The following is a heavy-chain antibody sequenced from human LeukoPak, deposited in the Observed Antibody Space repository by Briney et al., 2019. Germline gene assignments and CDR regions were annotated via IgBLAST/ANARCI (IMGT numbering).Heavy chain of an antibody. Sequence: GGSLRLSCAASGFTFSSYAMHWVRQAPGKGLEWVAVISYDGSNKYYADSVKGRFTISRDNPKNTLYLQMNSLRAEDTAVYYCARARFITMIVAADYWGQGTLVTVSS. V-gene: IGHV3-30-3*01. CDR3: ARARFITMIVAADY. D-gene: IGHD3-22*01. CDR2: ISYDGSNK. J-gene: IGHJ4*02. CDR1: GFTFSSYA.